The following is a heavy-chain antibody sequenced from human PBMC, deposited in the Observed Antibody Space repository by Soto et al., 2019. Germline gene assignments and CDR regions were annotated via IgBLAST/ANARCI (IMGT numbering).Heavy chain of an antibody. CDR1: GGSFTGFY. CDR3: ARGRGVRYSSSTGCYTGYYYYGMDV. Sequence: TLSLTYAVHGGSFTGFYWSWIRPPPGKGREWTGEINHSGSTNYNPPLQSRVTISVDMAKNQVTLNLSSVFAADTAVYYCARGRGVRYSSSTGCYTGYYYYGMDVWGQGTTVTVSS. CDR2: INHSGST. V-gene: IGHV4-34*01. J-gene: IGHJ6*02. D-gene: IGHD2-2*02.